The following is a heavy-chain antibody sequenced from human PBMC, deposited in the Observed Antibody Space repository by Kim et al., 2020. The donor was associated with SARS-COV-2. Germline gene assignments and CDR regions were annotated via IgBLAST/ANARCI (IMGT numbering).Heavy chain of an antibody. Sequence: GGSLRLSCAVSGFAFSSYEMNWVRQAPGKGLEWVSDITNSGSNRYYAASVKGRFTISRDNAKNSLYLQMNTLRAEDTGVYYCARGNVKFGFWSYYPRGDVDVWGQGTTVTVSS. CDR3: ARGNVKFGFWSYYPRGDVDV. V-gene: IGHV3-48*03. CDR2: ITNSGSNR. D-gene: IGHD3-10*01. CDR1: GFAFSSYE. J-gene: IGHJ6*02.